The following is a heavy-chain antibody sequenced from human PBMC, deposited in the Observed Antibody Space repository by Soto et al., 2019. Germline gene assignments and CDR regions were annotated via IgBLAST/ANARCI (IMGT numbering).Heavy chain of an antibody. J-gene: IGHJ4*02. Sequence: QTLTPTSTISGGSILSGCYSSSWIRQHHGAGLEWIGYIYYSGSTYYNPSLESRVTISVDSSKNQFSLKLSSVTAADTAVYYGARVGVGANFNNGGQGTLVTVSS. CDR1: GGSILSGCYS. CDR2: IYYSGST. V-gene: IGHV4-31*03. D-gene: IGHD1-26*01. CDR3: ARVGVGANFNN.